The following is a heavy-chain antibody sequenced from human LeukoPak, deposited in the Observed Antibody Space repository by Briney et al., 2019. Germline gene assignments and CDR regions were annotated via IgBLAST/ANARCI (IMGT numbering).Heavy chain of an antibody. J-gene: IGHJ4*02. V-gene: IGHV1-8*02. CDR2: MNPNSGNT. Sequence: ASVKVSCKASGGTFSSYVISWVRQAPGQGLEWMGWMNPNSGNTGYAQKFQGRVTMTRNTSISTAYMELSSLRSEDTAVYYCARGLPGGYCSGGSCYSAGYYFDYWGQGTLVTVSS. CDR1: GGTFSSYV. D-gene: IGHD2-15*01. CDR3: ARGLPGGYCSGGSCYSAGYYFDY.